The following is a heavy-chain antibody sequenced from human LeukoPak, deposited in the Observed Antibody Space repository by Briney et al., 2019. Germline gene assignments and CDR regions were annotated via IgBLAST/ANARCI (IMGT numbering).Heavy chain of an antibody. D-gene: IGHD3-3*01. J-gene: IGHJ6*02. CDR3: ATWAFYHDLDV. CDR2: INADGGRT. Sequence: GGSLRLSCVASGFSLGAYAMHWVRQARGKRLEWVSHINADGGRTYYADAVKGRFTISRDNSKDSLYLQMTGLRAEDSAVYYCATWAFYHDLDVWGRGTTVTVSS. V-gene: IGHV3-43*02. CDR1: GFSLGAYA.